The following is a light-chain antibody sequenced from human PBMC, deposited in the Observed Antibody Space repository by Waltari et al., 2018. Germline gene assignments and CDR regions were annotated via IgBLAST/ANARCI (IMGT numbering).Light chain of an antibody. CDR1: GPNTGAGHS. CDR3: QSYDTSLMTVV. J-gene: IGLJ3*02. CDR2: VST. Sequence: QSVLTQPPSVSGAPGPRVTISCTGSGPNTGAGHSVHWYQQLPRAAPKLLIYVSTSRPLGVPDRFFGSTSGTSASLAITGLQAEDEADYYCQSYDTSLMTVVFGGGTKLTVL. V-gene: IGLV1-40*01.